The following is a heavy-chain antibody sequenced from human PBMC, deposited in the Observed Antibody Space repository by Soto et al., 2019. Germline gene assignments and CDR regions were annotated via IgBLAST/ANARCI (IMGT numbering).Heavy chain of an antibody. V-gene: IGHV3-30-3*01. D-gene: IGHD3-3*01. CDR3: ARDFPPRYDFWSGYYYYYGMDV. CDR2: ISYDGSNK. Sequence: GGSLRLSCAASGFTFSSYAMHWVRQAPGKGLEWVAVISYDGSNKYYADSVKGRFTISRDNSKNTLYLQMNSLRAEDKAVYNCARDFPPRYDFWSGYYYYYGMDVWGQGTTVTVSS. CDR1: GFTFSSYA. J-gene: IGHJ6*02.